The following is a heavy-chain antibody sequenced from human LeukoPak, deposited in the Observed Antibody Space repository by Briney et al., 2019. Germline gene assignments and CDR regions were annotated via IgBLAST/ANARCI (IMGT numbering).Heavy chain of an antibody. Sequence: SETLSLTCTVSGGSISSGSYYWSWIRQPAGKGLEWIGRIYTSGSTKYNPSLKSRVTISVDMSKNQFSLKLSSVTAADTAVYYCARIYCGGDCRGYYYHYYMDVWGKGTTVTISS. CDR3: ARIYCGGDCRGYYYHYYMDV. D-gene: IGHD2-21*02. V-gene: IGHV4-61*02. J-gene: IGHJ6*03. CDR1: GGSISSGSYY. CDR2: IYTSGST.